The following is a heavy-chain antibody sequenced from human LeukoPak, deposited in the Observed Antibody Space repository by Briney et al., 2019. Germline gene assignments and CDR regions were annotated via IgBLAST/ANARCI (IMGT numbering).Heavy chain of an antibody. V-gene: IGHV1-69*04. CDR1: GGTFSSYA. CDR2: IIPILGIA. CDR3: ARFGYSYGYGYYYYMDV. J-gene: IGHJ6*03. Sequence: GSSVKVSCKASGGTFSSYAISWVRQAPGQGLEWMGRIIPILGIANYAQKFQGRVTITADKSTSTAYMELSSLRSEDTAAYYCARFGYSYGYGYYYYMDVWGKGTTVTVSS. D-gene: IGHD5-18*01.